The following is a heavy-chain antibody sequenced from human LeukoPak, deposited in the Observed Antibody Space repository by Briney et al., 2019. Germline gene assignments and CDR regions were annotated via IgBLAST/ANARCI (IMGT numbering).Heavy chain of an antibody. CDR3: ARVGANYAGS. J-gene: IGHJ5*02. CDR1: GGSFSGYY. V-gene: IGHV4-34*01. D-gene: IGHD4/OR15-4a*01. Sequence: PSETLSLTCAVYGGSFSGYYWSWNRQPPGKGLEWIGEINHSGGTNYNPSLKSRVTISVDTSKNQFSLKLSSVTAADTAVYYCARVGANYAGSWGQGTLVTVSS. CDR2: INHSGGT.